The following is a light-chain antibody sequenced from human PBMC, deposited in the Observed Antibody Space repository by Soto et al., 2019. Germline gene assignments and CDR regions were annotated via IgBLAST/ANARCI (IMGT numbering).Light chain of an antibody. CDR1: SSDVGGYNY. CDR2: EVS. V-gene: IGLV2-14*01. Sequence: QSALAQPASVSGSPGQSFTISCTGTSSDVGGYNYVSWYQQHPGKAPKLMIYEVSDRPSGVSNCFSGSKSGDTASLTISGLQAADESDYYCSSYTSSSTYVFGTGTKVTVL. CDR3: SSYTSSSTYV. J-gene: IGLJ1*01.